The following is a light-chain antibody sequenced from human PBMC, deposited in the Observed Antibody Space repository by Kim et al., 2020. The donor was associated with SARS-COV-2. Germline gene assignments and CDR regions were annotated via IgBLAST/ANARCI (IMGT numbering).Light chain of an antibody. CDR2: GKA. CDR3: MSRDTDGPHTYV. V-gene: IGLV3-19*01. CDR1: SCESCF. Sequence: LGQPVRIAGQGDSCESCFARWYQQKQGQAPQLVICGKANRLSGIPDRFSGSSSGRTASLTITGTQAEDEADYYCMSRDTDGPHTYVFGTGTKVTVL. J-gene: IGLJ1*01.